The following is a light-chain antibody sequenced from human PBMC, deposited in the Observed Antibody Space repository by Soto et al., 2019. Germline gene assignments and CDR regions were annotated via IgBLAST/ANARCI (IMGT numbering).Light chain of an antibody. CDR1: EIISSH. V-gene: IGKV1-39*01. J-gene: IGKJ5*01. CDR2: AAS. CDR3: QQSYSVPIT. Sequence: IQMTQSPSSLSASVVDRVTVTFRASEIISSHLNWYQQKSGRAPQLLIHAASTLQTGVPSRFSGSGSGTDFTLTIGSLQPEDFATYYCQQSYSVPITFGQGTRLEI.